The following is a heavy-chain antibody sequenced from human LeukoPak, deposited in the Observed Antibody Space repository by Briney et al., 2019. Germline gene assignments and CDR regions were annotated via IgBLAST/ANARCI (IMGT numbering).Heavy chain of an antibody. J-gene: IGHJ4*02. Sequence: SETLSLTCTVSGSSIFSYYWSWIRQPPGKGLEWMGYIYYSGSTNYNPSLKSRVTISVDTSKNQFSLRVSSVTAADTAVYYCARHLNNCGDDCYIFDYWGQGTLVTVSS. CDR3: ARHLNNCGDDCYIFDY. V-gene: IGHV4-59*08. CDR1: GSSIFSYY. CDR2: IYYSGST. D-gene: IGHD2-21*01.